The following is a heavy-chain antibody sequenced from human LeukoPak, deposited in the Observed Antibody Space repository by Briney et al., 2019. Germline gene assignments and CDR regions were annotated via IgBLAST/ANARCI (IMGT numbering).Heavy chain of an antibody. CDR2: ISGGGGST. CDR3: AKVLGSSSWYSLGY. V-gene: IGHV3-43*02. D-gene: IGHD6-13*01. Sequence: PGGSLRLSCAASGFTFDNYAMHWVRQAPGQGLEWVSLISGGGGSTSYADSVKGRFTISRDNNKGSLYLQMNSLRTEDTALYYCAKVLGSSSWYSLGYWGQGTLVTVSS. J-gene: IGHJ4*02. CDR1: GFTFDNYA.